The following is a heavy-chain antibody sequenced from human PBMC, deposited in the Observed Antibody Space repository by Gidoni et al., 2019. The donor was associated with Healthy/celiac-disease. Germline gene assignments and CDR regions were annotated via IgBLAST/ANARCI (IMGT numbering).Heavy chain of an antibody. V-gene: IGHV3-33*01. CDR3: ARELNGYSSPINI. J-gene: IGHJ3*02. CDR2: IWYDGSNK. D-gene: IGHD6-13*01. Sequence: SSYGMHWVRQAPGKGLEWVAVIWYDGSNKYYADSVKGRFTISRDNSKNTLYLQMNSLRAEDTAVYYCARELNGYSSPINIWGQGTMVTVSS. CDR1: SSYG.